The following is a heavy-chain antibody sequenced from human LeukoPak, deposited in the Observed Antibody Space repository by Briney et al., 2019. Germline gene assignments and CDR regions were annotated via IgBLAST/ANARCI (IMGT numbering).Heavy chain of an antibody. CDR2: IIPIFGTA. CDR1: GYTFTGYY. Sequence: SVKVSCKASGYTFTGYYMHWVRQAPGQGLEWMGGIIPIFGTANYAQKFQGRVTITADESTSTAYMELSSLRSEDTAVYYCARNIVAHDYDYFDYWGQGTLVTVSS. CDR3: ARNIVAHDYDYFDY. J-gene: IGHJ4*02. D-gene: IGHD5-12*01. V-gene: IGHV1-69*13.